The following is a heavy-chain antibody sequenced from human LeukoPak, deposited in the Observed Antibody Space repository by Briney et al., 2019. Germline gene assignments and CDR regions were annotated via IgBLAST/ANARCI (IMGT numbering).Heavy chain of an antibody. CDR3: AKGGFGELPFDY. D-gene: IGHD3-10*01. J-gene: IGHJ4*02. CDR2: ISGSGGST. Sequence: GGTLRLSCAASAFTFSSYGMSWVRQAPGKGLEWVSGISGSGGSTYYADSVKGRFTISRDNSKNTLYLQMNSLRAEDTAVYYCAKGGFGELPFDYWGQGTLVTVSS. V-gene: IGHV3-23*01. CDR1: AFTFSSYG.